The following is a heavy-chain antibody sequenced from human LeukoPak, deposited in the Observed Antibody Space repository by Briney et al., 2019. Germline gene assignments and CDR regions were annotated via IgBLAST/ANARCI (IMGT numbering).Heavy chain of an antibody. Sequence: PGGSLRLSCAASGFTFSSYWMHWVRQTPGKGLVWVSRIKSDGSTIYADSVKGRFTISRDNAKNTLYLQMNSLRAEDTAIYYCARAVTYFYGSVTYDRFDPWGQGTLVTVSS. CDR2: IKSDGST. D-gene: IGHD3-10*01. CDR1: GFTFSSYW. J-gene: IGHJ5*02. V-gene: IGHV3-74*01. CDR3: ARAVTYFYGSVTYDRFDP.